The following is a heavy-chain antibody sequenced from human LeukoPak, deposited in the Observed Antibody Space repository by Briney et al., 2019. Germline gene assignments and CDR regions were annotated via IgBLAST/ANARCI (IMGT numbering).Heavy chain of an antibody. Sequence: SGGSLRLSCAASGFPFCSYWMHWVRQAPGKGLVWVSRINIDGSNTNYADSVKGRFTISRDNAKNTLYLQMDSLRAEDTAVYYCARSLGGAYDYWGQGTLVTVSS. V-gene: IGHV3-74*01. CDR2: INIDGSNT. J-gene: IGHJ4*02. CDR1: GFPFCSYW. CDR3: ARSLGGAYDY. D-gene: IGHD1-26*01.